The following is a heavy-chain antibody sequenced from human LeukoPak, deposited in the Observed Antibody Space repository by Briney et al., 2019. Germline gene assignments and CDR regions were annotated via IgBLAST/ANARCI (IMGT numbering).Heavy chain of an antibody. V-gene: IGHV3-30*02. CDR3: AKDGHYYGSGSYFDY. CDR1: GFAFSSYG. Sequence: PGGSLRLSCAASGFAFSSYGMHWVLQAPGKGLEWVAFIRYDGSNKYYADSVKGRFTISRDNSKNTLYLQMNSLRAEDTAVYYCAKDGHYYGSGSYFDYWGQGTLVTVSS. CDR2: IRYDGSNK. D-gene: IGHD3-10*01. J-gene: IGHJ4*02.